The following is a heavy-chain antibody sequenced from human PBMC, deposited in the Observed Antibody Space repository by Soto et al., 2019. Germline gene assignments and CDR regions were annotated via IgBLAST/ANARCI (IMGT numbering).Heavy chain of an antibody. CDR2: IDGSGGDT. D-gene: IGHD2-15*01. CDR3: VKEMVAASYVETSPFDF. J-gene: IGHJ4*02. V-gene: IGHV3-23*01. Sequence: EVQLLESGGGLVQPGGSLRLSCAASGFTFSSYAMGWVRQAPGTGLEWGSGIDGSGGDTSFADSVKGRFTISRDNSKNTFYMQMSSLRAEDTARYYCVKEMVAASYVETSPFDFWGQGALVTVSS. CDR1: GFTFSSYA.